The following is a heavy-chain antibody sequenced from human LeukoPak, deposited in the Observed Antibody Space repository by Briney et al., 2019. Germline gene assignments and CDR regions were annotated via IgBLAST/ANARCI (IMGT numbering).Heavy chain of an antibody. CDR2: ISSSSSYI. CDR1: GFTFSSYS. J-gene: IGHJ5*02. D-gene: IGHD1-26*01. CDR3: AREDDSGDITNDWFDP. Sequence: PGGSLRLSCAASGFTFSSYSMNWVRQAPGKGLEWVSSISSSSSYIYYADSVKGRFTISRDNAKNSLYLQMNSLRAEDTAVYYCAREDDSGDITNDWFDPWGRGTLVTVSS. V-gene: IGHV3-21*01.